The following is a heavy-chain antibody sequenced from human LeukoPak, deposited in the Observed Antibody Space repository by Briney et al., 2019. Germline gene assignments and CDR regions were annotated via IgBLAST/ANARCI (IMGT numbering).Heavy chain of an antibody. Sequence: GRSLRLSCAASGFTFSSYAMHWVRQAPGKGLEWVAVISYDGSNKYYADSVKGRFTISRDNSKNTLYLQMNSLRAEDTAVYYCARGRILQGFDYWGQGTLVTVSS. V-gene: IGHV3-30-3*01. D-gene: IGHD2-21*01. CDR1: GFTFSSYA. CDR3: ARGRILQGFDY. CDR2: ISYDGSNK. J-gene: IGHJ4*02.